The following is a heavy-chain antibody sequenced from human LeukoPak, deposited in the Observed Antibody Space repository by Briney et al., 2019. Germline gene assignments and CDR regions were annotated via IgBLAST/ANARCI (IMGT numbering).Heavy chain of an antibody. CDR3: VRDPKFYGDNDY. J-gene: IGHJ4*02. V-gene: IGHV3-23*01. CDR1: GFSFSSHA. Sequence: GGSLRLSCAASGFSFSSHAMSWVRQAPRMGLEWVSTISSNGGSTYYADSVKGRFTISRDNSNYTLYLQMNSLTAEDTAVYYCVRDPKFYGDNDYWGQGTLVTVSS. CDR2: ISSNGGST. D-gene: IGHD4-17*01.